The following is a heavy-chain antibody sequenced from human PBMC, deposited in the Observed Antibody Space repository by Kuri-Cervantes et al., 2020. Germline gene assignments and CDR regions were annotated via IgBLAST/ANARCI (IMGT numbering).Heavy chain of an antibody. CDR3: AKGAKYNWKVDAFDI. CDR1: GFTFSDYY. V-gene: IGHV3-23*01. J-gene: IGHJ3*02. CDR2: ISGSGAST. D-gene: IGHD1-20*01. Sequence: GGSLRLSCAASGFTFSDYYMSWVRQAPGKGLEWVSAISGSGASTYYADSVKGRFTISRDNSKNTLSLQMNSLRAEDTAVYYCAKGAKYNWKVDAFDIWGQGTMVTVSS.